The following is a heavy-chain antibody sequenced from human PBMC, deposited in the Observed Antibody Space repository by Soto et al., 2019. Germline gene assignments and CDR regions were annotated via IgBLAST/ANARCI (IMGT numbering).Heavy chain of an antibody. J-gene: IGHJ2*01. CDR3: ARDLAYSSSSGFRGFQFGL. V-gene: IGHV1-69*06. D-gene: IGHD6-6*01. CDR1: GGTFSSYA. Sequence: QVQLVQSGAEVKKPGSSVKVSCKASGGTFSSYAISWVRQAPGQGLEWMGGIIPIFGTANYAQKFQGRVTITADKSTSTAYMELSSLRSEDTAVYSCARDLAYSSSSGFRGFQFGLWGRGTLVTVSS. CDR2: IIPIFGTA.